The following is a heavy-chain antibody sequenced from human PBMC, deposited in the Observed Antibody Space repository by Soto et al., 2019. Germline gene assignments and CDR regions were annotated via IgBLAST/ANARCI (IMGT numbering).Heavy chain of an antibody. D-gene: IGHD6-19*01. V-gene: IGHV3-23*01. Sequence: EVQLLESGGGLVQPGGSLRLSCAASGFTLSSYAMSWVRQAPGKGLEWVSAISGSGGSTYYADSVKGRFTISRDNYKNTLYLQMNSLRDEDTAVYYCANGESIEVAGPHFDYWGQGTLVTVSS. CDR2: ISGSGGST. CDR1: GFTLSSYA. J-gene: IGHJ4*02. CDR3: ANGESIEVAGPHFDY.